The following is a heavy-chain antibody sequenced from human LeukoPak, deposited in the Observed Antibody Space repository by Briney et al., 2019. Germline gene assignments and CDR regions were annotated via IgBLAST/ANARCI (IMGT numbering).Heavy chain of an antibody. D-gene: IGHD6-13*01. CDR2: ISWNSGSI. CDR1: GFPFSSYW. CDR3: AKDMEQLVRNYYGMDV. Sequence: PGGSLRLSCAGSGFPFSSYWMTWVRQAPGKGLEWVSGISWNSGSIGYADSVKGRFTISRDNAKNSLYLQMNSLRAEDTALYYCAKDMEQLVRNYYGMDVWGQGTTVTVSS. V-gene: IGHV3-9*01. J-gene: IGHJ6*02.